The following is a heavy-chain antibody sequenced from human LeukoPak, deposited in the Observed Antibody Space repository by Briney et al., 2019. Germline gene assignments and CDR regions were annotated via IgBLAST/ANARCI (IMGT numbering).Heavy chain of an antibody. CDR3: AREKVDTAMVTSPRKDYYYMDV. J-gene: IGHJ6*03. Sequence: PSETLSLTCTVSGYSISSGYYWGWIRQPPGKGLEWIGYIHYSGSTKYNSSLKSRVTISVDTSKNQLSLKLSSVTAADTAVYYCAREKVDTAMVTSPRKDYYYMDVWGKGTTVTVSS. CDR2: IHYSGST. D-gene: IGHD5-18*01. V-gene: IGHV4-38-2*02. CDR1: GYSISSGYY.